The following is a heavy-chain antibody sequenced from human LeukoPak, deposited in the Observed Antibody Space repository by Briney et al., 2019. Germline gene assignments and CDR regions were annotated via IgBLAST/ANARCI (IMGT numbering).Heavy chain of an antibody. CDR3: ARTLIRGINPSPFPY. Sequence: GASVKVSCKASGDSFSTYGLSWVRQAPGQGLEWMGGIIPLFPTTHYAHKFQGRVTITANMSTATAYMELTSLTSEDTAAYYCARTLIRGINPSPFPYWGQGTRVTVSS. CDR2: IIPLFPTT. D-gene: IGHD3-10*01. J-gene: IGHJ4*01. V-gene: IGHV1-69*06. CDR1: GDSFSTYG.